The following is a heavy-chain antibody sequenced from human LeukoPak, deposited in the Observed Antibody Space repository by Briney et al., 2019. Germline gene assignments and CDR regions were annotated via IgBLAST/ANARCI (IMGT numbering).Heavy chain of an antibody. Sequence: SETLSLTCTASGGSISSYYWSWIRQPPGKGLEWIGYIYYSGSTNYNPSLKSRVTISVDTSKNQFSLKLSSVTAADTAVYYCARIKYGDYVGVDWYFDLWGRGTLVTVSS. CDR3: ARIKYGDYVGVDWYFDL. CDR2: IYYSGST. CDR1: GGSISSYY. D-gene: IGHD4-17*01. J-gene: IGHJ2*01. V-gene: IGHV4-59*01.